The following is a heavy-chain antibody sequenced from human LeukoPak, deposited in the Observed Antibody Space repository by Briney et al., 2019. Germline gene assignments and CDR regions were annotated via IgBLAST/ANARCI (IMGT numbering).Heavy chain of an antibody. V-gene: IGHV3-11*05. J-gene: IGHJ4*02. CDR1: GFTFNDYY. D-gene: IGHD3-10*01. CDR2: ISKSSSST. Sequence: GGSLRLSCAASGFTFNDYYMSWIRQAPGKGLEWVSYISKSSSSTNYADSVKGRFSISRDNAKNSLYLQLNSLTVEDTAVYYCARVRSSGSPLDYWGRGTLVTVSS. CDR3: ARVRSSGSPLDY.